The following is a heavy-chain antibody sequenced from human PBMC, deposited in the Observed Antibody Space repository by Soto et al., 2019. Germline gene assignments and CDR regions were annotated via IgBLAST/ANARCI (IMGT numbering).Heavy chain of an antibody. CDR1: GGYISSGGYS. D-gene: IGHD3-10*01. J-gene: IGHJ6*02. CDR2: IYHSGST. V-gene: IGHV4-30-2*01. Sequence: SETLSLTCTVSGGYISSGGYSWSWIRKPPGKGLEWIGYIYHSGSTYYNPSLKSRVTISVDRSKNQFSLKLSSVTAADTAVYYCARDGGFGQGSYYYYGMDVWGQGTTVTVSS. CDR3: ARDGGFGQGSYYYYGMDV.